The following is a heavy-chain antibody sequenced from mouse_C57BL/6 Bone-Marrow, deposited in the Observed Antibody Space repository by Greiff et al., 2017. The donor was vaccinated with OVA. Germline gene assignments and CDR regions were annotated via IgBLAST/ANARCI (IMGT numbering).Heavy chain of an antibody. Sequence: QVHVKQPGAELVRPGTSVKLSCKASGYTFTSYWMHWVKQRPGQGLEWIGVIDPSDSYTNYNQKFKGKATLTVDTSSSTAYMQLSSLTSEDSAVYYCARKGNYYGSSYGWYFDVWGTGTTVTVSS. J-gene: IGHJ1*03. V-gene: IGHV1-59*01. CDR1: GYTFTSYW. CDR3: ARKGNYYGSSYGWYFDV. D-gene: IGHD1-1*01. CDR2: IDPSDSYT.